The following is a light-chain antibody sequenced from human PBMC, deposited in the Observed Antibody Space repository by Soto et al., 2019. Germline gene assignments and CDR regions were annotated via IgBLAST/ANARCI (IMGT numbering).Light chain of an antibody. CDR1: QSVGNNY. J-gene: IGKJ5*01. Sequence: DIVLTQSPGTLSLSPGKRATLSCWASQSVGNNYLAWYQQKPGQAPRLRIYHASSRATGIPDRLSGSGSGTDFTLAISRLEPEDFAVYYCQQYGWSPPITFGQGTRLE. CDR3: QQYGWSPPIT. V-gene: IGKV3-20*01. CDR2: HAS.